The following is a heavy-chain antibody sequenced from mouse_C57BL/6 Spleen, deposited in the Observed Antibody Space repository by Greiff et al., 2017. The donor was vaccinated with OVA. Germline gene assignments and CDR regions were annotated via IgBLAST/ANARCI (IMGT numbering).Heavy chain of an antibody. D-gene: IGHD3-1*01. J-gene: IGHJ4*01. Sequence: EVKLMESEGGLVQPGSSMKLSCTASGFTFSDYYMAWVRQVPEKGLEWVANINYDGSSTYYLDSLKSRFIISRDNAKNILYLQMSSLKSEDTATYYCARGYRYAMDYWGQGTSVTVSS. CDR2: INYDGSST. CDR1: GFTFSDYY. V-gene: IGHV5-16*01. CDR3: ARGYRYAMDY.